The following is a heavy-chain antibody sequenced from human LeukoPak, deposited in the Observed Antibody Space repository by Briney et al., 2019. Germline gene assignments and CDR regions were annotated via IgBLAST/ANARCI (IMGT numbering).Heavy chain of an antibody. D-gene: IGHD3-10*01. CDR1: GFTFSSYG. Sequence: PGGTLRLSCAASGFTFSSYGMSWVRQAPGKGLEWVSAISGSGGSTYYADSVKGRFTISRDNSKDTLYLQMSSLRAEDTAVYYCAKFYYGSGSYFDYWGQGTLVTVSS. CDR2: ISGSGGST. V-gene: IGHV3-23*01. J-gene: IGHJ4*02. CDR3: AKFYYGSGSYFDY.